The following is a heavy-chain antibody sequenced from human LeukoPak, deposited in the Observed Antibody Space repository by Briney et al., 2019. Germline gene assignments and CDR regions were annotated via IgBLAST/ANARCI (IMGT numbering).Heavy chain of an antibody. D-gene: IGHD3-10*01. V-gene: IGHV3-9*03. J-gene: IGHJ4*02. Sequence: GGSLRLSCAASGFTFSSYGMSWVRQAPGKGLEWVSGISWNSGSIGYADSVKGRFTISRDNAKNSLYLQMNSLRAEDMALYYCAKHTRPDYYGSGSYNYWGQGTLVTVSS. CDR2: ISWNSGSI. CDR3: AKHTRPDYYGSGSYNY. CDR1: GFTFSSYG.